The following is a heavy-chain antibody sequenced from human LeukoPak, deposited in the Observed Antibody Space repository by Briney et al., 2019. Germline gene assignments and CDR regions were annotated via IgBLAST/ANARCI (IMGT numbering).Heavy chain of an antibody. CDR2: ISSSSSYI. Sequence: PGGSLRLSCAASGFTFSSYSMNWVRQAPGKGLEWVSSISSSSSYIYYADSVKGRFTISRDNAKNSLYLQMNSLRAEDTAVYYCAKIHSGGYSSSWYDYWGQGTLVTVSS. CDR1: GFTFSSYS. V-gene: IGHV3-21*03. J-gene: IGHJ4*02. D-gene: IGHD6-13*01. CDR3: AKIHSGGYSSSWYDY.